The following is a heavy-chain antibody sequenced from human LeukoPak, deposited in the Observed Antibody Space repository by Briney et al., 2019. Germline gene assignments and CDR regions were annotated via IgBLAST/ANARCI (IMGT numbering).Heavy chain of an antibody. CDR2: IHHGGTI. V-gene: IGHV4-4*02. J-gene: IGHJ4*02. D-gene: IGHD5/OR15-5a*01. CDR1: GVSVTSGNW. Sequence: PSETLSLTCSVSGVSVTSGNWWTWVRQPPEQGLEWIGEIHHGGTINYNPSLTSRVSISIDKSQNQLSLKLQSVTAADTAVYYCSTRDQSRTHVVPADYWGQGTLVTVTS. CDR3: STRDQSRTHVVPADY.